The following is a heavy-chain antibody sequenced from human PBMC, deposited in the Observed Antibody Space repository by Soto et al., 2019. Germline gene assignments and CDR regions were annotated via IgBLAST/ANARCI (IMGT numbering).Heavy chain of an antibody. CDR2: ISSSSSYT. CDR3: ARDQYDYYDSRGYYSIVY. Sequence: QVQLVESGGGLVQPGGSLSLSCAASGFTFRDYYMSWIRQAPGKGLEWVSYISSSSSYTNYADSVKGRFTISRDNAKNSLYLQMNSLRAEDTAVYYCARDQYDYYDSRGYYSIVYWGQGTLVNVSS. CDR1: GFTFRDYY. D-gene: IGHD3-22*01. J-gene: IGHJ4*02. V-gene: IGHV3-11*06.